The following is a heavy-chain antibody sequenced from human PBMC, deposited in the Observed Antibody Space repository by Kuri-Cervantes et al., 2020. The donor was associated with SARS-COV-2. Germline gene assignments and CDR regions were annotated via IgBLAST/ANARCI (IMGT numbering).Heavy chain of an antibody. CDR1: GFTFSSYG. CDR3: SRVGWGSPFDY. Sequence: GGSRRLSCAASGFTFSSYGMHWVRQAPGKGLEWVAVIWYDGSNKDYADSGKGRFTISRDNAKNSLYLQMNSLRAEDTAVYYCSRVGWGSPFDYWGQGTMVTVSS. V-gene: IGHV3-33*01. J-gene: IGHJ4*02. CDR2: IWYDGSNK. D-gene: IGHD7-27*01.